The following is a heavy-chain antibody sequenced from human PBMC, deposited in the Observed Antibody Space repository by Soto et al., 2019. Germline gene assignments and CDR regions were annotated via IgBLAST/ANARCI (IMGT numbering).Heavy chain of an antibody. CDR3: VPLCRYCSTTTPS. D-gene: IGHD2-2*01. CDR2: ISGNGGDYT. CDR1: GFTFSTYA. V-gene: IGHV3-23*01. Sequence: EVQLLESGGGLVQPGGSLRLSCAASGFTFSTYAMSWVRQAPRKGLEWVSAISGNGGDYTYYADSVKGRFTISRDNSKNTLYLQMNSLRAEDTAVYFCVPLCRYCSTTTPSWGQGTLVTVSS. J-gene: IGHJ4*02.